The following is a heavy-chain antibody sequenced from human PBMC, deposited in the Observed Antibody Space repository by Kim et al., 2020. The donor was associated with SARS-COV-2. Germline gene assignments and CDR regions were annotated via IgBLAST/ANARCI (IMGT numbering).Heavy chain of an antibody. Sequence: GGSLRLSCAASGFTVSSNYMSWVRQAPGKGLEWVSVIYSGGSTYYAAPVKGRFTISRHNSKNTLYLQMNSLRAEDTAVYYCARVRGYDFWSGYDYWGQGTLVTVSS. J-gene: IGHJ4*02. V-gene: IGHV3-53*04. D-gene: IGHD3-3*01. CDR3: ARVRGYDFWSGYDY. CDR2: IYSGGST. CDR1: GFTVSSNY.